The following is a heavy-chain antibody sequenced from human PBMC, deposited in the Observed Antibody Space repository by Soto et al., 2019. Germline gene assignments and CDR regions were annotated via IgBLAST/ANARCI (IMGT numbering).Heavy chain of an antibody. V-gene: IGHV3-23*01. J-gene: IGHJ4*02. CDR1: GFTFSTYA. CDR3: AKDLGRHIVGVLPANLFDY. Sequence: GGSLRLSCAASGFTFSTYAMSWVRQAPGKGLEWVSGISGSGVGASGGSTYYADSVKGRFTISRDNSKNTLYLQMNSLRAEDTAIYYCAKDLGRHIVGVLPANLFDYWGQGTLVTVSS. CDR2: ISGSGVGASGGST. D-gene: IGHD2-15*01.